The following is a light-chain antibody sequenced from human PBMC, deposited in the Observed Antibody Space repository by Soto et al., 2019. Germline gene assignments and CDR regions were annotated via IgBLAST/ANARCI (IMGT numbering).Light chain of an antibody. CDR1: QSFRGL. CDR3: QQRHMWPIT. Sequence: EVVLTHSPVTLSLSPGERSTLSGRASQSFRGLLAWYQQKPGQAPRLLIYDAYNRATGIPPRFSGSGSGTDFTLTISSLEPEDSAVYYCQQRHMWPITFGQGTRLEI. CDR2: DAY. V-gene: IGKV3-11*01. J-gene: IGKJ5*01.